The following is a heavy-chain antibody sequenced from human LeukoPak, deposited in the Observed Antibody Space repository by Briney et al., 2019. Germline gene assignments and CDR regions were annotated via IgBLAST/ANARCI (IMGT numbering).Heavy chain of an antibody. J-gene: IGHJ6*03. CDR3: ARDRPTMFSYMDV. Sequence: GGSLRLSCAASGFTSSHYWMSWVRQAPGKGLEWVANIKQDGSERYYVDSVKGRLTISRDNAKNSVYLQMNSLRAEDTAVYYCARDRPTMFSYMDVWGKGTTVTVPS. CDR1: GFTSSHYW. D-gene: IGHD3-9*01. V-gene: IGHV3-7*01. CDR2: IKQDGSER.